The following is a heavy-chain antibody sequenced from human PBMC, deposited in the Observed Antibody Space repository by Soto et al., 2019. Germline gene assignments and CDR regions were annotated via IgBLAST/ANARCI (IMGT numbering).Heavy chain of an antibody. D-gene: IGHD6-19*01. CDR3: AKVGGSSGWYGIDY. J-gene: IGHJ4*02. CDR2: ISESGSST. Sequence: PGGSLRLSCAASGFPFSSYAMTWVRQAPGKGLEWVSAISESGSSTYYADSVKGRFTISRANSRNTLYLQMNSLTVEDTALYYCAKVGGSSGWYGIDYWGQGTLVTVSS. V-gene: IGHV3-23*01. CDR1: GFPFSSYA.